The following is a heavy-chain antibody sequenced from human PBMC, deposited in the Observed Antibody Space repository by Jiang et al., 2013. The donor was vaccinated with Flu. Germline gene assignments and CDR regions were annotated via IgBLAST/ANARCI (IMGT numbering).Heavy chain of an antibody. D-gene: IGHD3-10*01. V-gene: IGHV4-59*01. J-gene: IGHJ4*02. CDR3: ARSGSVRWGVIYQDFDY. CDR2: IYYSGST. Sequence: KPSETLSLTCTVSGGSISSYYWSWIRQPPGKGLEWIGYIYYSGSTNYNPSLKSRVTISVDTSKNQFSLKLSSVTAADTAVYYCARSGSVRWGVIYQDFDYWGQGTLVTVSS. CDR1: GGSISSYY.